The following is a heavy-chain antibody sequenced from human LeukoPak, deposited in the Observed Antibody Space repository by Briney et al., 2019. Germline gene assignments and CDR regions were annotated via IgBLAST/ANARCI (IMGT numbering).Heavy chain of an antibody. Sequence: PSETLSLTCTVSGGSISSYYWSWIRQPPGKGLEWIGYIYYSGSTNYNPSLKSRVTISVDTSKNQFSLKLSSVTAADTAVYYCARFIAARSLGLDYWGQGTLVTVSS. CDR3: ARFIAARSLGLDY. CDR2: IYYSGST. J-gene: IGHJ4*02. D-gene: IGHD6-6*01. V-gene: IGHV4-59*12. CDR1: GGSISSYY.